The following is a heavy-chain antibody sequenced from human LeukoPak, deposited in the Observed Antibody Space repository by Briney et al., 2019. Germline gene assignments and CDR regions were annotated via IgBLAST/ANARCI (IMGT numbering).Heavy chain of an antibody. D-gene: IGHD5-18*01. Sequence: SETLSLTCTVSGGSISSYYWSWIRQPPGKGLESIGYIYNSGSTNYNPSLKSRVTISIDTSKNQFSLNLSSATAADMAVYYCARGYSYGPDYWGQGTLVTVSS. CDR2: IYNSGST. V-gene: IGHV4-59*01. CDR3: ARGYSYGPDY. CDR1: GGSISSYY. J-gene: IGHJ4*02.